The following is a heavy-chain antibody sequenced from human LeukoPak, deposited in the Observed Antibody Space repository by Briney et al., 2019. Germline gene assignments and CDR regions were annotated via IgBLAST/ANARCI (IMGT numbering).Heavy chain of an antibody. D-gene: IGHD1-14*01. CDR3: ARDSTGASV. CDR2: VYSGGDT. J-gene: IGHJ6*04. CDR1: GFSVSNNY. V-gene: IGHV3-53*01. Sequence: GGSLRLSCAASGFSVSNNYVSWVRQAPGKGLEWISAVYSGGDTYYIESVKGRFTISRDNSKNTVHLQMNGLTPEDTAMYYCARDSTGASVWGKGTTVTVSS.